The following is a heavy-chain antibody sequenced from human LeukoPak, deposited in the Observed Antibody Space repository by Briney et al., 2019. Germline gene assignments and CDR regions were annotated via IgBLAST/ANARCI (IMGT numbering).Heavy chain of an antibody. V-gene: IGHV4-59*01. CDR2: IYYSGST. CDR1: GGSISSYC. Sequence: SETLSLTCTVSGGSISSYCWSWIRQPPGKGLEWIGYIYYSGSTNYNPSLKSRVTISVDTSKNQFSLKLSSVTAADTAVYYCARDHVGYFDYWGQGTLVTVSS. J-gene: IGHJ4*02. CDR3: ARDHVGYFDY.